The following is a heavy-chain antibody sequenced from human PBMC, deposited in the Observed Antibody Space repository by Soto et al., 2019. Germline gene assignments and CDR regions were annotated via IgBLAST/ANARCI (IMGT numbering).Heavy chain of an antibody. V-gene: IGHV3-66*01. D-gene: IGHD3-22*01. J-gene: IGHJ3*02. CDR3: ARNYYDSSGYYYGGALDI. CDR1: GFTVSSNY. CDR2: IYSDGST. Sequence: EVQLVESGGGLVQPGGSLRLSCAASGFTVSSNYMSWVRQAPGKGLEWVSAIYSDGSTFYSDSVKGRFTISRDNSKNTLYLQMNSLRAEATAVYSCARNYYDSSGYYYGGALDIWGQGTMVTASS.